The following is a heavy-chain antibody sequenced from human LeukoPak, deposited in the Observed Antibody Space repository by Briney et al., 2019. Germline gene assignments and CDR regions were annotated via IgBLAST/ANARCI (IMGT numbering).Heavy chain of an antibody. CDR1: GGSISSYY. J-gene: IGHJ3*02. D-gene: IGHD3-22*01. Sequence: PSETLSLTCTVSGGSISSYYWSWIRQPPGKGLEWIGYIYYSGSTNYNPSLKSRVTISVDTSKNQFSLKLSSVTAADTAVYYCARVHSNGSFDIWGQGTMVTVSS. V-gene: IGHV4-59*01. CDR3: ARVHSNGSFDI. CDR2: IYYSGST.